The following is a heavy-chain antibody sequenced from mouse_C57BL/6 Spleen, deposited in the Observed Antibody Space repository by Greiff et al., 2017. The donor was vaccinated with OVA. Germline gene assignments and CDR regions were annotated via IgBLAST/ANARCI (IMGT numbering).Heavy chain of an antibody. CDR1: GYSITSGYY. D-gene: IGHD3-1*01. CDR2: ISYDGSN. Sequence: EVKLMESGPGPVKPSQSLSLTCSVTGYSITSGYYWNWIRQFPGNKLEWMGYISYDGSNNYNPSLKNRISITRDTSKNQFFLKLNSVTTEDTATYYCARECARWGQGTLVTVAA. J-gene: IGHJ3*01. CDR3: ARECAR. V-gene: IGHV3-6*01.